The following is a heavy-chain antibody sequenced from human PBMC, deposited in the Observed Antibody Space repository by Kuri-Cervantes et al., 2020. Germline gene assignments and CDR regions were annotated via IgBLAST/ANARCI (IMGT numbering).Heavy chain of an antibody. CDR3: ARGKYYDFWSGIVYYYYGMDV. CDR1: GFTFSSYS. V-gene: IGHV3-21*01. J-gene: IGHJ6*02. CDR2: ISSSSSYI. D-gene: IGHD3-3*01. Sequence: ETLSLTCAASGFTFSSYSMNWVRQAPGKGLEWVSSISSSSSYIYYADSVKGRLTISRDNAKNSLYLQMNSLRAEDTAVYYCARGKYYDFWSGIVYYYYGMDVWGQGTTVTVSS.